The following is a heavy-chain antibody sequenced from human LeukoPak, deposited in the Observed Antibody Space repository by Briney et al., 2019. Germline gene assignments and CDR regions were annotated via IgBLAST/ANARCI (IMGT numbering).Heavy chain of an antibody. V-gene: IGHV3-23*01. CDR1: GFSFSSDV. CDR2: MSESGGNT. Sequence: GGSLRLSCAASGFSFSSDVMSWVRQAPGKGLEWVSSMSESGGNTNYADSVKGRFTISRDNSKNTLSLQMNSLRAEDTAVYYCAKERGFSYGAFDFWGQGTLVTVSS. J-gene: IGHJ4*02. D-gene: IGHD5-18*01. CDR3: AKERGFSYGAFDF.